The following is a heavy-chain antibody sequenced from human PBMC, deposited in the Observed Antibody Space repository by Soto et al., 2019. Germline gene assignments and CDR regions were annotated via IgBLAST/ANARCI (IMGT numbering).Heavy chain of an antibody. Sequence: PGPSLSLRCLAWKRALLSYYTGWFSQAPGKGLEWVSYISSSGSTIYYEDPVKGRFTISRANAKNSLYLQMNSLRAEDTAVYYCARGPYDYVWGSDPPHFDYWGQGTLVTVS. D-gene: IGHD3-16*02. CDR3: ARGPYDYVWGSDPPHFDY. J-gene: IGHJ4*02. CDR1: KRALLSYY. V-gene: IGHV3-11*01. CDR2: ISSSGSTI.